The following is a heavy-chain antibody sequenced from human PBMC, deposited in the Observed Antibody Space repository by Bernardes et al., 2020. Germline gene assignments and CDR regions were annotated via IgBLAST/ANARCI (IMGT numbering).Heavy chain of an antibody. V-gene: IGHV3-30*18. CDR1: GFTFSRFG. CDR3: AKEGGYDIWSDYPTIRWHFDY. CDR2: ISDDGSDK. J-gene: IGHJ4*02. Sequence: GGSLRLSCVVSGFTFSRFGMHWVRQAPGKGLEWVAIISDDGSDKYYEDSVKGRFTISRDNSKNTLYLQMNSLRVEDTAVYYCAKEGGYDIWSDYPTIRWHFDYWGQGTQVTVSS. D-gene: IGHD3-3*01.